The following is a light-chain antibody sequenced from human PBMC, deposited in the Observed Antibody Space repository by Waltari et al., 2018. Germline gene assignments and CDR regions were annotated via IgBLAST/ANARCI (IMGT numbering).Light chain of an antibody. CDR2: EVT. Sequence: QSALTQPASVSGSPGQSITISCTGTSSDVGTYNLVSWYQQHTGKGPKLMIYEVTKRPSGVSNRFSGSKSGNTASLTISGLQAEDEAEYYCCSYAGSKFYVFGTGTKVTVL. CDR1: SSDVGTYNL. CDR3: CSYAGSKFYV. V-gene: IGLV2-23*02. J-gene: IGLJ1*01.